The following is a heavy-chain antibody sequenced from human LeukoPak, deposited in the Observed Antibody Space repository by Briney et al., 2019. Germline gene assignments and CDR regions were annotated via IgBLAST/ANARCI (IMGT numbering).Heavy chain of an antibody. J-gene: IGHJ4*02. D-gene: IGHD2/OR15-2a*01. CDR1: GYTFSIYA. Sequence: GGSLRLSCAASGYTFSIYAMSWVRQAPGKGLECVSAISGSGGSTYYADSVKGRFTISRDNSKNTLYLQMNSLRAEDTAVYYCGKEYLKYYFDYWGQGTLVTVSS. CDR2: ISGSGGST. CDR3: GKEYLKYYFDY. V-gene: IGHV3-23*01.